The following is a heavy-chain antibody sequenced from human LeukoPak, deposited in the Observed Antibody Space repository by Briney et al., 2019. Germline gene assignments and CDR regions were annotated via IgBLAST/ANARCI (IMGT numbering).Heavy chain of an antibody. Sequence: GSLRLSCAASGFTFSSYSMNWVRQAPGKGLEWVSYISSSSSTIYYADSVKGRFTISRDNAKNSLYLQMNSLRAEDTAVYYCARGLMMADYWGQGTLVTVSS. CDR3: ARGLMMADY. D-gene: IGHD5-24*01. J-gene: IGHJ4*02. V-gene: IGHV3-48*04. CDR2: ISSSSSTI. CDR1: GFTFSSYS.